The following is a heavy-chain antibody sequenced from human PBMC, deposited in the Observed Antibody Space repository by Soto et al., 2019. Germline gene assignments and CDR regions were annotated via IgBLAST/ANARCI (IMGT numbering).Heavy chain of an antibody. J-gene: IGHJ4*02. D-gene: IGHD2-15*01. V-gene: IGHV4-59*01. CDR2: IYYSGST. Sequence: QVQLQESGPGLVKPSETLSLTCTVSGGSISSYYWSWIRQPPGKGLEWIGYIYYSGSTNYNPSLKIRVTISVDTSKNQFSLKLSSVTAADTAVYYCARGVAGADGYYFDYWGQGTLVTVSS. CDR3: ARGVAGADGYYFDY. CDR1: GGSISSYY.